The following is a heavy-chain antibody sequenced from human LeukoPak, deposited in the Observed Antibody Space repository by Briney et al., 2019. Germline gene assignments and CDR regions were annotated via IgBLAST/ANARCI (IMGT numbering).Heavy chain of an antibody. Sequence: SETLSLTCTVSGGSISSYYWSWIRQPPGKGLEWIGYIYYSGSTNYNPSLKSRVTISVDTSKNQFSLKLSSVTAADTAVYYCARHSSGWYVVDYWGQGTLVTVSS. D-gene: IGHD6-19*01. CDR2: IYYSGST. J-gene: IGHJ4*02. V-gene: IGHV4-59*08. CDR3: ARHSSGWYVVDY. CDR1: GGSISSYY.